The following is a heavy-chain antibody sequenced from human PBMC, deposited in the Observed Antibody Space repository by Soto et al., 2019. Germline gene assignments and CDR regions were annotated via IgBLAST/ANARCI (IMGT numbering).Heavy chain of an antibody. V-gene: IGHV4-34*01. CDR2: INHSGST. J-gene: IGHJ6*02. Sequence: SETLSLTCAVYGGSFSGYYWSWIRQPPGKGLEWIGEINHSGSTNYNPSLKSRVTISVDTSKNHFSLKLSSVTAADTAVYYCARKRFYCSSTSCYYYYYYGMDVWGQGTTVTVSS. CDR3: ARKRFYCSSTSCYYYYYYGMDV. D-gene: IGHD2-2*01. CDR1: GGSFSGYY.